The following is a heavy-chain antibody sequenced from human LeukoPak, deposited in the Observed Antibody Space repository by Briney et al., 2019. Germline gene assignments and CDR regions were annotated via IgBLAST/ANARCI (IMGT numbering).Heavy chain of an antibody. CDR2: INPNSGGT. J-gene: IGHJ4*02. V-gene: IGHV1-2*02. CDR3: ARPYCTNGVCYSFDY. D-gene: IGHD2-8*01. CDR1: GCTFTGYY. Sequence: ASVKVSCKASGCTFTGYYMHWVRQAPGQGLEWMGWINPNSGGTNYAQKFQGRVTMTRDTSISTAYMELSRLRSDDTAVYYCARPYCTNGVCYSFDYWGQGTLVTVSS.